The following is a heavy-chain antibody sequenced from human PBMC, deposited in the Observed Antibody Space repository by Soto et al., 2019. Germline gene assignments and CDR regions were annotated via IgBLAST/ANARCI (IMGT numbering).Heavy chain of an antibody. J-gene: IGHJ4*01. D-gene: IGHD1-26*01. CDR1: GFSFSIYG. V-gene: IGHV3-30*18. Sequence: GGSLRLSCVASGFSFSIYGMYWVRQAPGKGLEWVAAISYDGSNKYYVDSVRGRLTISRDNSKNTVYLQMNSLRAEDTAVYYCAKPYSGSTPKNFDFWGEGTLVTVSS. CDR3: AKPYSGSTPKNFDF. CDR2: ISYDGSNK.